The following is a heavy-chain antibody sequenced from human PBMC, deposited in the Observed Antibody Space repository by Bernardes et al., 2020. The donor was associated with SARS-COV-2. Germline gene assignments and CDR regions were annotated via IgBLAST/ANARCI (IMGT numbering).Heavy chain of an antibody. Sequence: GGSLRLSCVVSGFTFGSRAMSWLRQAPGRGLEWVSSISGGAEMTYYADSVKGRFTISRDNFRNTLFLQMNVVRGEDTATYYCARATETNCANRICDGRWFDPWGQGTLVTVSP. CDR3: ARATETNCANRICDGRWFDP. CDR2: ISGGAEMT. D-gene: IGHD2-8*01. V-gene: IGHV3-23*01. J-gene: IGHJ5*02. CDR1: GFTFGSRA.